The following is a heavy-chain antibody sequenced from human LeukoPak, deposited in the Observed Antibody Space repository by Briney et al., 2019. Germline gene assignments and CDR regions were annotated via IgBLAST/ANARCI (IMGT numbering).Heavy chain of an antibody. J-gene: IGHJ5*02. CDR3: ARRGRTASGTRNWFDP. CDR2: IYPDDSDT. V-gene: IGHV5-51*01. Sequence: GESLKIPCKGSGYSFTSHWIGWVRQMPGKGLEWMGIIYPDDSDTRYSPSFQGQVTISADKSISTAYLQWSSLKASDSAIYYCARRGRTASGTRNWFDPWGQGTLVTVCS. CDR1: GYSFTSHW. D-gene: IGHD1-1*01.